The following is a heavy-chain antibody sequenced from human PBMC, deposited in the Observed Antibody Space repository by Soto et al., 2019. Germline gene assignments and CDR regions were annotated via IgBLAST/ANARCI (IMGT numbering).Heavy chain of an antibody. CDR2: ISSSGSTI. V-gene: IGHV3-48*03. CDR3: ARDGKKYSSSRGGFDY. D-gene: IGHD6-6*01. J-gene: IGHJ4*02. Sequence: EVQLVESGGGLVQPGGSLRLSCAASGFTFSSYEMNWVRQAPGKGLEWVSYISSSGSTIYYADSVKGRFTISRDNAKNSLYLQMNSLRAEDTAVYYCARDGKKYSSSRGGFDYWGQGTLVTVSS. CDR1: GFTFSSYE.